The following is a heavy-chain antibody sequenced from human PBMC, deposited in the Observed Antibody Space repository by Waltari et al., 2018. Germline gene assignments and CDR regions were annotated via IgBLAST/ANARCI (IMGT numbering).Heavy chain of an antibody. Sequence: QVQLVQSGGEVKKPGASVKVSCTASGYTFTSYGISWVRQAPGQGLEWMGWIRVDNGNTNYAQHLQGRVTMTAETSTSTAYMELRSLRSDDTAVYYCARPSLGQYYYYGMEVWGQGTAVTVSS. CDR1: GYTFTSYG. CDR2: IRVDNGNT. CDR3: ARPSLGQYYYYGMEV. J-gene: IGHJ6*02. D-gene: IGHD7-27*01. V-gene: IGHV1-18*01.